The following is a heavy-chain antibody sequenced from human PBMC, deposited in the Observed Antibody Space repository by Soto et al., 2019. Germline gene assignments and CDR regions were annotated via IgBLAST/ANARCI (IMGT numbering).Heavy chain of an antibody. D-gene: IGHD3-3*01. J-gene: IGHJ4*02. V-gene: IGHV1-18*01. CDR3: ARVYRGAYYDFWSGYPDRDY. Sequence: GASVKVSCKASGYTFTSYGISWVRQAPGQGLEWMGWISAYNGNTNYAQKLQGRVTMTTDTSTSTAYMELRSLRSDDTAVYYCARVYRGAYYDFWSGYPDRDYWGQG. CDR2: ISAYNGNT. CDR1: GYTFTSYG.